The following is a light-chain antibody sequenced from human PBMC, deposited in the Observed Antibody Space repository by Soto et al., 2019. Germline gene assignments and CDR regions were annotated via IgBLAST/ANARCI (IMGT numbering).Light chain of an antibody. CDR3: QHSGRSPPLT. V-gene: IGKV3-20*01. CDR1: QSVSSNS. J-gene: IGKJ4*01. Sequence: EVVLTQSPGTLSLSPGDRATLSCTASQSVSSNSLAWYQQIPGQPPRLLIYGASSRATGVPDRFTGSGSETHFTLPITRLEPEDFAVFYCQHSGRSPPLTFGGGTKVEIK. CDR2: GAS.